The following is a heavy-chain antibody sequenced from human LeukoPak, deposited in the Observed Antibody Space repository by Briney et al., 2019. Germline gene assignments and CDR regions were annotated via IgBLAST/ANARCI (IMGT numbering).Heavy chain of an antibody. J-gene: IGHJ5*02. Sequence: SVRVSCKASGGIFSSYAISWVRQAPGQGLEWMGGIIPIFGTANYAQKFQGRVTVTTDESTSTAYMELSSLRSEDTAVYYCARKVAAAGTLAWFDPWGQGTLVTVSS. CDR2: IIPIFGTA. CDR3: ARKVAAAGTLAWFDP. D-gene: IGHD6-13*01. CDR1: GGIFSSYA. V-gene: IGHV1-69*05.